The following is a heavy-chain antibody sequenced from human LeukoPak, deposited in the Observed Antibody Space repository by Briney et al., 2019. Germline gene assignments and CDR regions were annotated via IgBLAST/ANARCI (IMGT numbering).Heavy chain of an antibody. J-gene: IGHJ4*02. CDR2: ITSSSATI. CDR1: GVTSSSFI. V-gene: IGHV3-48*02. Sequence: GSLRLSCAASGVTSSSFIMNWVREAPGDGLEWVSYITSSSATIYYADSVKGRFIISRDNGKNSLYLQMTSLRDEDTAVYYCARGLPNDYWGQGTLVTVSS. CDR3: ARGLPNDY.